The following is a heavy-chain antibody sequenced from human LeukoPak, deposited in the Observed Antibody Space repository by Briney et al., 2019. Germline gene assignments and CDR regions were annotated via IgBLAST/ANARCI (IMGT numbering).Heavy chain of an antibody. Sequence: GGSLRLSCAASGFTFSSHWMHWDRQTPGKGLVWVSRISSDASTTNYADSVKGRFTISRDNAKNTLYLQMISLRAEDTAVYYCARETTAPGNYFDSWGQGTLVTVSS. V-gene: IGHV3-74*01. CDR1: GFTFSSHW. D-gene: IGHD4-17*01. J-gene: IGHJ4*02. CDR2: ISSDASTT. CDR3: ARETTAPGNYFDS.